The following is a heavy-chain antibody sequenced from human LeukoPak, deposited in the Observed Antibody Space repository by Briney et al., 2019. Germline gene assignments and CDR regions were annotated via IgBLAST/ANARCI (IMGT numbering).Heavy chain of an antibody. CDR1: GGSLSGSSYY. CDR3: ASNSYYGDYPDY. CDR2: IYYSGST. D-gene: IGHD4-17*01. V-gene: IGHV4-39*01. J-gene: IGHJ4*02. Sequence: SETLSLTCTVSGGSLSGSSYYWAWIRQPPRKGLEWIGSIYYSGSTYYNPSLKSRVTISVDTSKNQFSLKLSSVTAADTAVYYCASNSYYGDYPDYWGQGTLVTVSS.